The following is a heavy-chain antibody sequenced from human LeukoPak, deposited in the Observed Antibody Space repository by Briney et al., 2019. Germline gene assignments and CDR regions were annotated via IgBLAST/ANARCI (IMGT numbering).Heavy chain of an antibody. V-gene: IGHV3-30*18. CDR3: AKFSWHYYDSSGYSGSVSDY. CDR1: GFTFSSYG. D-gene: IGHD3-22*01. J-gene: IGHJ4*02. CDR2: ISYDGSNK. Sequence: PGGSLRFSCAASGFTFSSYGMHWVRQAPGKELEWVAVISYDGSNKYYADSVKGRFTISRDNSKNTLYLQMNSLRAEDTAVYYCAKFSWHYYDSSGYSGSVSDYWGQGTLVTVSS.